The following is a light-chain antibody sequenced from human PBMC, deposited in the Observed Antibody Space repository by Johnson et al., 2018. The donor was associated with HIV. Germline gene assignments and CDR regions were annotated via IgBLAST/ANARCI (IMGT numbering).Light chain of an antibody. V-gene: IGLV1-51*02. J-gene: IGLJ1*01. Sequence: QAVLTQPPSVSAAPGQKVTISCSGSSSNIGNNYVSWYQQLPGTAPKLLIYENSKRPSGIPDRFSGSKSGTSATLGITGLQTWDEADYYCGTWDSVHYVFGTGTKVTVL. CDR3: GTWDSVHYV. CDR2: ENS. CDR1: SSNIGNNY.